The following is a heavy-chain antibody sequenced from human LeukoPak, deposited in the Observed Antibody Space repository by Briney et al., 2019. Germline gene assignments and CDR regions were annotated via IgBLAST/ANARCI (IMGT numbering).Heavy chain of an antibody. J-gene: IGHJ4*02. D-gene: IGHD3-16*01. CDR1: GYTFTKYA. CDR2: INMYTANP. Sequence: GASVNVSFKASGYTFTKYAINWLRPAPGQGLEWMGWINMYTANPAYAQGFTERFVFSLDTSVTTAYLQIINLKTEDTAVYYCARHDNDDDFDYWGQGTLVTVSS. CDR3: ARHDNDDDFDY. V-gene: IGHV7-4-1*02.